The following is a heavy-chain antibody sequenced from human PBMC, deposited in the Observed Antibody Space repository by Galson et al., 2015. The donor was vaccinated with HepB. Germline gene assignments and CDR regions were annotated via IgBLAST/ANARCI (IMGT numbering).Heavy chain of an antibody. Sequence: SLRLSCAASGFTFSSYSMNWVRQAPGKGLEWVSSISSSSTYIYYADSLKGRFTISRDNAENSLYLQMNSLRAEDTAVYYCARDGWVDYWGQGTLVTVSS. V-gene: IGHV3-21*01. CDR2: ISSSSTYI. D-gene: IGHD1-26*01. J-gene: IGHJ4*02. CDR1: GFTFSSYS. CDR3: ARDGWVDY.